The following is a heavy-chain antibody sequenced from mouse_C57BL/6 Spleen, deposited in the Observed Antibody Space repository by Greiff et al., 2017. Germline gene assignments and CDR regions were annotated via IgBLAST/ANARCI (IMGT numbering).Heavy chain of an antibody. J-gene: IGHJ1*03. V-gene: IGHV1-81*01. CDR3: ARSDYDSHWYFDV. D-gene: IGHD2-4*01. CDR1: GYTFTSYG. Sequence: QVQLQQSGAELARPGASVKLSCKASGYTFTSYGISWVKQRTGQGLEWIGEIYPRSGNTYYNEKFKGKATLTADKSSSTAYMELRSLTSEDSAVYFCARSDYDSHWYFDVWGTGTTVTVSS. CDR2: IYPRSGNT.